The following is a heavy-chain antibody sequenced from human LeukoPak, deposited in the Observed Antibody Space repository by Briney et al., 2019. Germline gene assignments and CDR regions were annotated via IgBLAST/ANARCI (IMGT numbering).Heavy chain of an antibody. J-gene: IGHJ4*02. CDR1: GFTLSVHW. CDR3: VRDGGGTTPYDC. CDR2: ISPDGRNI. V-gene: IGHV3-74*01. D-gene: IGHD1-7*01. Sequence: PGGSLRHSCAASGFTLSVHWMNCVRQAPGKGPVWVSHISPDGRNIAYADSVKGRFTISRDSAKNTLYLQMNSLRVGDTAVYYCVRDGGGTTPYDCWGQGTLVTVSS.